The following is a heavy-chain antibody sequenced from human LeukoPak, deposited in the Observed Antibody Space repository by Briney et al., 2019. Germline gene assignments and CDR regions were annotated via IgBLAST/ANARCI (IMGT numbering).Heavy chain of an antibody. CDR2: ISYDGSNK. Sequence: SGGSLRLSCAASGFTFSSCGMHWVRQAPGKGLEWVAVISYDGSNKYYADSVKGRFTISRDNSKNTLYLQMNSLRAEDTAVYYCAKFRWLRSHAFDIWGQGTMVTVSS. CDR1: GFTFSSCG. J-gene: IGHJ3*02. D-gene: IGHD5-12*01. V-gene: IGHV3-30*18. CDR3: AKFRWLRSHAFDI.